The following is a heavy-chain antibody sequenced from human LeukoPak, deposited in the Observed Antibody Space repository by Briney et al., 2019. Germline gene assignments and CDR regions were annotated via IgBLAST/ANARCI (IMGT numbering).Heavy chain of an antibody. CDR2: ISGSGSST. CDR1: GFTFSSYA. J-gene: IGHJ6*02. D-gene: IGHD6-13*01. V-gene: IGHV3-23*01. Sequence: PGGSLRLSCAASGFTFSSYAMSWVRQAPGKGLEWVSAISGSGSSTYYADSVKGRFTISRDNSKNTLYLQMNSLRAEDTAVYYCAKSELPQAGYSSSWYCVYWCYYYGMDVWGQGTTVTVSS. CDR3: AKSELPQAGYSSSWYCVYWCYYYGMDV.